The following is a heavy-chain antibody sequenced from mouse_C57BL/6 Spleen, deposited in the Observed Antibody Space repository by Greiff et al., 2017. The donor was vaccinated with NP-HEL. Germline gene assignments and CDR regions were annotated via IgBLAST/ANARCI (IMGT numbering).Heavy chain of an antibody. J-gene: IGHJ4*01. D-gene: IGHD4-1*01. CDR2: ISSGGSYT. Sequence: EVQRVESGGDLVKPGGSLKLSCAASGFTFSSYGMSWVRQTPDKRLEWVATISSGGSYTYYPDTVKGRFTISRDNAKNTLYLQMSSLNSEDTAVYYWAREPKTGTGAMDYWGQGTSVTVSS. CDR3: AREPKTGTGAMDY. CDR1: GFTFSSYG. V-gene: IGHV5-6*01.